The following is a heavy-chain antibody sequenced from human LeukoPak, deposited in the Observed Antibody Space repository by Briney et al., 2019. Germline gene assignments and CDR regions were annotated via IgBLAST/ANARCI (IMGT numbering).Heavy chain of an antibody. J-gene: IGHJ4*02. V-gene: IGHV1-24*01. CDR3: ATVRYYDFWSGIYY. D-gene: IGHD3-3*01. CDR2: FDPEDGET. CDR1: GYTLTELS. Sequence: EASVRVSCTVSGYTLTELSMHWVRQAPGKGLEWMGGFDPEDGETIYAQKFQGRVTMTEDTSTDTAYMELSSLRSEDTAVYYCATVRYYDFWSGIYYWGQGTLVTVSS.